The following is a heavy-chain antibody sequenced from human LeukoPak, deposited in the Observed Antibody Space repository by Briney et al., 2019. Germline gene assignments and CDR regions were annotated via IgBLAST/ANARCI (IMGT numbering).Heavy chain of an antibody. V-gene: IGHV1-69*06. D-gene: IGHD6-13*01. Sequence: VASVKVSCKASGGTFSSYAISWVRQAPGQGLEWMGRIIPIFGTANYAQKFQGRVTITADKSTSTAYMELRSLRSDDTAVYYCARGKAQGAAGSFDYWGQGTLVTVSS. J-gene: IGHJ4*02. CDR3: ARGKAQGAAGSFDY. CDR1: GGTFSSYA. CDR2: IIPIFGTA.